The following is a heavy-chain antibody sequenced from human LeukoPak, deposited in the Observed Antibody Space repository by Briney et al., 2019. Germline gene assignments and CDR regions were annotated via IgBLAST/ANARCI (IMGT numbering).Heavy chain of an antibody. D-gene: IGHD6-13*01. CDR1: GYTFTGYY. J-gene: IGHJ5*02. CDR3: ARDEEVAAGQGWFDP. Sequence: ASVKVSCKASGYTFTGYYMHWVRQAPGQGLEWMGWINPNGGGTNYAQKFQGRVTMTRDTSISTAYMELSRLRSDDTAVYYCARDEEVAAGQGWFDPWGQGTLVTVSS. V-gene: IGHV1-2*02. CDR2: INPNGGGT.